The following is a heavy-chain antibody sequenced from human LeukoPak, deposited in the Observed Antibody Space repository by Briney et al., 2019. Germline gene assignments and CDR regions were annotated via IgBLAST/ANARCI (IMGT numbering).Heavy chain of an antibody. CDR3: VVTRTRGDH. D-gene: IGHD2-21*01. CDR2: INQEGNDK. J-gene: IGHJ4*02. Sequence: PGGSLRLFCVASGFTFRNYWMTWVRQAPGKGLEWVANINQEGNDKYYVDSVKGRFTISRDNTKNSLFLQMNSLRAEDTAVYYCVVTRTRGDHWGQGTLVTVSS. V-gene: IGHV3-7*03. CDR1: GFTFRNYW.